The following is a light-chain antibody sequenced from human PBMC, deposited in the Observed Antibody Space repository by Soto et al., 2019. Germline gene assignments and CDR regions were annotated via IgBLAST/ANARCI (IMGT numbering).Light chain of an antibody. J-gene: IGKJ1*01. CDR2: GSF. Sequence: EIVMTQSPATLSVSPGESATLSCRASQSVSINLSRYRQKPGQSLGLLSYGSFTRATGILSRFSDCGSGPQFTLTISCLKSEDVAVYYCQQYNTWPPWTFGQGTIVVIK. CDR1: QSVSIN. CDR3: QQYNTWPPWT. V-gene: IGKV3-15*01.